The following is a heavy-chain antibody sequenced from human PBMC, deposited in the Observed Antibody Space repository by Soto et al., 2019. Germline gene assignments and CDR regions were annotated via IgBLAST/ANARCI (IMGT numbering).Heavy chain of an antibody. CDR1: GQSFSGHT. CDR3: ARGSGIAVIPGELEDVHYDY. D-gene: IGHD2-2*01. Sequence: QVQLQQWGAGLLKPSETLSLTGAVYGQSFSGHTWSWIRQSPGKALECIGEISQSGSTYYNPSLKTRVIISADTSKNQFSLTLNSVTAADTGVFYCARGSGIAVIPGELEDVHYDYWGQGTLVSVSS. CDR2: ISQSGST. J-gene: IGHJ4*02. V-gene: IGHV4-34*01.